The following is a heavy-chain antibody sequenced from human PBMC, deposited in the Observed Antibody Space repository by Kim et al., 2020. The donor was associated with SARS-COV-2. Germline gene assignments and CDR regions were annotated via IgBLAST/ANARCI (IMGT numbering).Heavy chain of an antibody. V-gene: IGHV3-7*03. CDR3: ARDFLGFGAF. D-gene: IGHD3-3*01. Sequence: GGSLRLSCVASGLSFSNHWMDWVRQAPGKGPEWVANIKEGGSETYYVDSVKGRFTISRDNAKNSLYLQMNSLRADDTAVYYCARDFLGFGAFWGPGTLVT. CDR1: GLSFSNHW. J-gene: IGHJ1*01. CDR2: IKEGGSET.